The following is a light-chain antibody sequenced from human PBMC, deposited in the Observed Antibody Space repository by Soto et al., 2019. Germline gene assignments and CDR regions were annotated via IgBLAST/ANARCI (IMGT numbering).Light chain of an antibody. CDR2: EVS. V-gene: IGLV2-14*01. Sequence: QSALTQPPSASGSPGQSVTISCTGTSSDVGAYNYVSWYQQHPGKAPKLMIYEVSNRPSGVSNRFSGSKSGNTASLTISGLQAEDEADYYCSSYTSSSPWVFGGGTKLTVL. J-gene: IGLJ3*02. CDR1: SSDVGAYNY. CDR3: SSYTSSSPWV.